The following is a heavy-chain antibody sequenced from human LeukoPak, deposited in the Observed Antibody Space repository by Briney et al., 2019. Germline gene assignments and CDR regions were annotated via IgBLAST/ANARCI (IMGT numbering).Heavy chain of an antibody. CDR1: GFTFDDYG. CDR2: INWNGGST. Sequence: GGSLRLSCAASGFTFDDYGMSWVRQAPGKGLEWVSGINWNGGSTGYADSAKGRFTISRDNAKNSLYLQMNSLRAEDTALYYCARIYSSGWYPNRYFDLWGRGTLVTVSS. CDR3: ARIYSSGWYPNRYFDL. J-gene: IGHJ2*01. V-gene: IGHV3-20*04. D-gene: IGHD6-19*01.